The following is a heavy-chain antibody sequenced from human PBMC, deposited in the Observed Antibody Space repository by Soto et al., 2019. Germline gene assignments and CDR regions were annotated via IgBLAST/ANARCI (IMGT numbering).Heavy chain of an antibody. CDR1: GFTFSSYA. J-gene: IGHJ6*02. CDR3: AKDRDGAAAGPTKFYGMDV. Sequence: EVQLLESGGGLVQPGGSLRLSCAASGFTFSSYAMSWVRQAPGKGLEWVSVISGSGDSTYYADSVRGRFTISRDNSTNTLDLQMNSLRAEDTAVYYCAKDRDGAAAGPTKFYGMDVWGQGTTVTVSS. CDR2: ISGSGDST. D-gene: IGHD6-13*01. V-gene: IGHV3-23*01.